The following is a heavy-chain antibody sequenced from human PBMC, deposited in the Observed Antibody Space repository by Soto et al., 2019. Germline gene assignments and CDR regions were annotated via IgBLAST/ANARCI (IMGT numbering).Heavy chain of an antibody. CDR1: GGSINSGGYP. V-gene: IGHV4-30-4*07. CDR3: ARDKITGLFDY. D-gene: IGHD2-8*02. CDR2: IYYSGST. Sequence: SETLSLTCTVSGGSINSGGYPWTWIRQPPGKGLEWIGYIYYSGSTYYNPSLKSRVTISVDTSKNQFSLKLTSVTAADTAVYYCARDKITGLFDYWGQGPLVTVSS. J-gene: IGHJ4*02.